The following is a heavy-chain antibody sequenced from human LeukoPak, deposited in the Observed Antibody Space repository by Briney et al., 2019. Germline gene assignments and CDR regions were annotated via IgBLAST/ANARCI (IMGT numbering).Heavy chain of an antibody. J-gene: IGHJ4*02. CDR2: IIPIFGTA. CDR1: GGTFSSYA. V-gene: IGHV1-69*05. Sequence: ASVKVSCKASGGTFSSYAISWVRQAPGQGLEWMGWIIPIFGTANYAQKFQGRVTITTDESTSTAYMELNSLKSEDTAVYYCARDRRAPDYFDYWGQGTLVTVSS. CDR3: ARDRRAPDYFDY.